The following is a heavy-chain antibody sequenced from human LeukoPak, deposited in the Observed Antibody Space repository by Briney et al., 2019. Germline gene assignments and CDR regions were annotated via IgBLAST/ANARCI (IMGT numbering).Heavy chain of an antibody. CDR2: LNPSGGST. J-gene: IGHJ4*02. CDR1: GYTFNNFY. Sequence: ASVKVSCKASGYTFNNFYMNWVRQAPGQGLEWMGILNPSGGSTRYAQKFQGRVTMTRDTSTSTVYMELSSLRSEDTAVYYCARGSSSGAYYFDYWGQGALVTVSS. CDR3: ARGSSSGAYYFDY. V-gene: IGHV1-46*02. D-gene: IGHD3-22*01.